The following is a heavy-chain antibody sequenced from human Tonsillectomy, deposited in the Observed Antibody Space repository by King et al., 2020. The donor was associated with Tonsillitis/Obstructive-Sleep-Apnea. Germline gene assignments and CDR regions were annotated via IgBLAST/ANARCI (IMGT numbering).Heavy chain of an antibody. CDR1: GGPFRGYY. CDR3: GTNNGDFYYYMDV. V-gene: IGHV4-34*01. D-gene: IGHD2-8*01. J-gene: IGHJ6*03. CDR2: SNHSGNT. Sequence: VQLQQWGAGLLKPSETLSLTCALYGGPFRGYYWSWIRQPPGKWLEWIWESNHSGNTDYNPSLKSRVTISVDTSKNQFSLKLTSVTAADTAVYFCGTNNGDFYYYMDVWGKGTTVTVSS.